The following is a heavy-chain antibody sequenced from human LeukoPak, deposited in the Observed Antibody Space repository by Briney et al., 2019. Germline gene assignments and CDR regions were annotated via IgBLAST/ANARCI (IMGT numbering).Heavy chain of an antibody. V-gene: IGHV1-69*13. J-gene: IGHJ4*02. CDR1: GGTFSSHA. CDR2: IIPIFGTA. CDR3: ARTYYDILTGYYEYYFDY. D-gene: IGHD3-9*01. Sequence: ASVKVSCKASGGTFSSHAISWVRQAPGQGLEWMGGIIPIFGTANYAQKFQGRVTITADESTSTAHMELSSLRSEDTAVYYCARTYYDILTGYYEYYFDYWGQGTLVTVSS.